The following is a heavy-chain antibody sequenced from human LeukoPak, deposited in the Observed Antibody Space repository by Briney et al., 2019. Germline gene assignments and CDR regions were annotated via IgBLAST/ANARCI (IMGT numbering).Heavy chain of an antibody. CDR2: ISYDGSHK. CDR1: GFTFNNYG. J-gene: IGHJ4*02. Sequence: GGSLRLSCVASGFTFNNYGIHWVRQAPGKGLEWVAVISYDGSHKYYAGSVKGRFTISRDNSKNSLYLQMNSLRAEDTAVYYCAKDVQRGSSPTDYWGQGTLVTVSS. D-gene: IGHD1-26*01. CDR3: AKDVQRGSSPTDY. V-gene: IGHV3-30*18.